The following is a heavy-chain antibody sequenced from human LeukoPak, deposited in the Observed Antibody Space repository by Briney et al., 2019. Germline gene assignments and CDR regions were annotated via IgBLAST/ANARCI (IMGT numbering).Heavy chain of an antibody. V-gene: IGHV4-61*01. D-gene: IGHD5-18*01. Sequence: SETLSLTCTVSGYSISSSYYWSWIRQPPGKGLEWIGYIYYSGSTNYNPSLKSRVTTSVDTSKNQFSLKLSSVTAADTAVYYCARTTEGGYTYDYFYYYYMDVWGEGTTVTISS. CDR1: GYSISSSYY. CDR3: ARTTEGGYTYDYFYYYYMDV. CDR2: IYYSGST. J-gene: IGHJ6*03.